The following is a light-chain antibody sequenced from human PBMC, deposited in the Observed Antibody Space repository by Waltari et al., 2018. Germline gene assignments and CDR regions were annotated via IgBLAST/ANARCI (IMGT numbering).Light chain of an antibody. CDR1: QSISSY. J-gene: IGKJ5*01. Sequence: DIQMTQSPSSLSASVGDRVTITCRASQSISSYLIWYQQKPGNAPKLLIYAASSMQSGVPSMFSCSVSVTDFALSISSLQPEGFATYYCQQSYSTPPITFGPGTRLEIK. CDR2: AAS. V-gene: IGKV1-39*01. CDR3: QQSYSTPPIT.